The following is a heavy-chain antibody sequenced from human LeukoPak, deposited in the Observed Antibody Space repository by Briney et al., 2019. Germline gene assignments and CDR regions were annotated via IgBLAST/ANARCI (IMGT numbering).Heavy chain of an antibody. V-gene: IGHV3-7*03. CDR2: IKPDGSDK. Sequence: GGSLRLSCTASGLTFSNFWMSWVRQAPGKGLEWVANIKPDGSDKYYVDSMEGRFTISRDNAKNSLYLQMNSLRAEDTAVYYCARGLFAGGWYPDYFDYWGQGTLVTVSS. J-gene: IGHJ4*02. D-gene: IGHD6-19*01. CDR3: ARGLFAGGWYPDYFDY. CDR1: GLTFSNFW.